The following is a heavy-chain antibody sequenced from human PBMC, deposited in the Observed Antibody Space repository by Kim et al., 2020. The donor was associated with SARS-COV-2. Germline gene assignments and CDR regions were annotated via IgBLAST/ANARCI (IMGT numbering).Heavy chain of an antibody. D-gene: IGHD5-12*01. CDR3: ARDGWGQVATFDY. CDR2: IYHSGST. J-gene: IGHJ4*02. CDR1: GGSISSSNW. Sequence: SETLSLTCAVSGGSISSSNWWSWVRQPPGKGLEWIGEIYHSGSTNYNPSLKSRVTISVDKSKNQFSLKLSSVTAADTAVYYCARDGWGQVATFDYWGQGTLVTVSS. V-gene: IGHV4-4*02.